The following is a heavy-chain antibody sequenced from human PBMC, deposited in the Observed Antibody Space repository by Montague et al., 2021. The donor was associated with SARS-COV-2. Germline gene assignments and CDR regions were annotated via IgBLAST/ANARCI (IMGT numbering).Heavy chain of an antibody. CDR1: GGSFSGYY. J-gene: IGHJ4*02. CDR2: INHSGST. Sequence: SETLSLTCAVYGGSFSGYYWSWIRQPPGKGLEWIGEINHSGSTNYNPLLKSRVTISVDTSKNQFSLKLSSVTAADTAVYYCARGSSFVTIFGVVITDPLFDYWGQGTLVTVSS. CDR3: ARGSSFVTIFGVVITDPLFDY. V-gene: IGHV4-34*01. D-gene: IGHD3-3*01.